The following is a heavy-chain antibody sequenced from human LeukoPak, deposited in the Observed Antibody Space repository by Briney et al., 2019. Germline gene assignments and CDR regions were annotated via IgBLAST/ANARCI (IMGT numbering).Heavy chain of an antibody. V-gene: IGHV5-51*01. Sequence: GESLKISCKGSGYSFTSYWIGWVRQMPGKGLEWMGIIYPGDSDTRYSSSFQGQVTISADKSISTAYLQWSSLKASDTAMYYCAISYTVTTHYFDYWGQGTLVTVSS. J-gene: IGHJ4*02. CDR3: AISYTVTTHYFDY. CDR2: IYPGDSDT. CDR1: GYSFTSYW. D-gene: IGHD4-17*01.